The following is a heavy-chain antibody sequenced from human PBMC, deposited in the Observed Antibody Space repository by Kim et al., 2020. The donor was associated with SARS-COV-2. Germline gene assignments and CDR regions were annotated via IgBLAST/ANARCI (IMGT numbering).Heavy chain of an antibody. CDR1: GYTFTSYA. J-gene: IGHJ4*02. CDR3: ARDLYSSGWYVALLLDY. CDR2: INAGNGNT. D-gene: IGHD6-19*01. V-gene: IGHV1-3*01. Sequence: ASVKVSCKASGYTFTSYAMHWVRQAPGQRLEWMGWINAGNGNTKYSQKFQGRVTITRDTSASTAYMELSSLRSEDTAVYYCARDLYSSGWYVALLLDYWGQGTLVTVSS.